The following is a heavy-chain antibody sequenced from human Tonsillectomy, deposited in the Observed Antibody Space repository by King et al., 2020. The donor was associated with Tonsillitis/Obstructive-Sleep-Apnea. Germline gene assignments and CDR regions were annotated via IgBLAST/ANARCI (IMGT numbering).Heavy chain of an antibody. D-gene: IGHD1-26*01. V-gene: IGHV2-5*02. J-gene: IGHJ4*02. Sequence: ITLKESGPTLVKPTQTLTLTCTFSGFSLSTSGVGVGWILQPPGKALEWLALIYWDDDKRYSPSLKSRLTITKDTSKNQVVLTMTNMDPVDTATYYCAHWELLSRGGYFDYWGQGTLVTVSS. CDR3: AHWELLSRGGYFDY. CDR2: IYWDDDK. CDR1: GFSLSTSGVG.